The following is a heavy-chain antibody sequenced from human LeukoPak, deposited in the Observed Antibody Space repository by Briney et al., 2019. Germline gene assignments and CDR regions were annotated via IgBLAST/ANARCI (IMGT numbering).Heavy chain of an antibody. Sequence: ASVKVSCKASGYTFTSYDINWVRQATGQGLEWMGWMNPNSGNTDYAQKFQGGVTMTRNTSISTAYMELSSLRSEDTAVYYCAVMGATTTRIDYWGQGTLVTVSS. CDR1: GYTFTSYD. CDR2: MNPNSGNT. D-gene: IGHD1-26*01. J-gene: IGHJ4*02. CDR3: AVMGATTTRIDY. V-gene: IGHV1-8*01.